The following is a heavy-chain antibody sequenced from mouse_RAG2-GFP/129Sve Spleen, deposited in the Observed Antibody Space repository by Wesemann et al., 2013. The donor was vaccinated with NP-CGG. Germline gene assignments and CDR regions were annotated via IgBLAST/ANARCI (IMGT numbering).Heavy chain of an antibody. D-gene: IGHD2-12*01. Sequence: EVKLVESGGGLVKPGGSLKLSCAASGFTFSSYAMSWVRQTPEKRLEWVASISSGGSTYYPDSVKGRFTISRDNARNILYLQMSSLRSEDTAMYYCARESYRWFAYWGQGTLVTVSA. J-gene: IGHJ3*01. CDR2: ISSGGST. CDR1: GFTFSSYA. CDR3: ARESYRWFAY. V-gene: IGHV5-6-5*01.